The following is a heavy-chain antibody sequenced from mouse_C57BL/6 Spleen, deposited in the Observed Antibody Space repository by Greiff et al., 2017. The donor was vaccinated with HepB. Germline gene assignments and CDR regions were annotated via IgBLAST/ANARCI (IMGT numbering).Heavy chain of an antibody. J-gene: IGHJ2*01. V-gene: IGHV1-64*01. Sequence: VQLQQSGAELVKPGASVKLSCKASGYTFTSYWMHWVKQRPGQGLEWIGMIHPNSGSTNYNEKFKSKATLTVDKSSSTANMQLSSLTSEDSAVYYCAIAFLNYFDYLGQCTTLTVSS. D-gene: IGHD6-1*01. CDR3: AIAFLNYFDY. CDR2: IHPNSGST. CDR1: GYTFTSYW.